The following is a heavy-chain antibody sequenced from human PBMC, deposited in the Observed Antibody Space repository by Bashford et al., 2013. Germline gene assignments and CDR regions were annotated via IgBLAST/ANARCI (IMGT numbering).Heavy chain of an antibody. J-gene: IGHJ3*02. Sequence: SETLSLTCTVSGGSISSGGYYWSWIRQHPGKGLEWIGYIYYSGSTYYNPSLESRVTISVDTSKNQFSLKLISVTAADTAVYYCATQVLWVGAFDIWGQGTVVTVSS. CDR2: IYYSGST. CDR3: ATQVLWVGAFDI. D-gene: IGHD2/OR15-2a*01. CDR1: GGSISSGGYY. V-gene: IGHV4-31*03.